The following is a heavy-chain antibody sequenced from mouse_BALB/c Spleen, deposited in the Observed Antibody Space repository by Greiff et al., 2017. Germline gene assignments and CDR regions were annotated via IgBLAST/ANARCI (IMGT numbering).Heavy chain of an antibody. Sequence: VQLQESGAELVRPGTSVKVSCKASGYAFTNYLIEWVKQRPGQGLEWIGVINPGSGGTNYNEKFKGKATLTADKSSSTAYLQLSSLTSDDSAVYFCARRDFYYGSSYGAMDYWGQGTSVTVSS. J-gene: IGHJ4*01. CDR1: GYAFTNYL. CDR3: ARRDFYYGSSYGAMDY. D-gene: IGHD1-1*01. CDR2: INPGSGGT. V-gene: IGHV1-54*01.